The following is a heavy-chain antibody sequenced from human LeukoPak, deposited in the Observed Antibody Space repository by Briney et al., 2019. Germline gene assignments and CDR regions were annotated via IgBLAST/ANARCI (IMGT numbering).Heavy chain of an antibody. V-gene: IGHV3-21*01. J-gene: IGHJ4*02. CDR2: ISSSSTYI. D-gene: IGHD3-22*01. Sequence: GGSLRLPCAASGFTFSSYSMNWVCQAPGKGLEWVSSISSSSTYIYYADSVQGRFTISRDNAKNSLYLQMNSLRADDTAVYYCARADYDSSGTFDYWGQGTLVTVSS. CDR1: GFTFSSYS. CDR3: ARADYDSSGTFDY.